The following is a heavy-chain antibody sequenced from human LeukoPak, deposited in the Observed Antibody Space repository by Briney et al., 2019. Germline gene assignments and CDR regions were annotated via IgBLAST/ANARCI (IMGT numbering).Heavy chain of an antibody. V-gene: IGHV4-61*02. CDR2: IYTSGST. CDR3: ARHPTTYYYDSSGYFLPVLEPLDY. Sequence: SQTLSLTCTVSGGSISSSSYYWSWIRQPAGKGLEWIGRIYTSGSTNYNPSLKSRVTISVDTSKNQFSLKLSSVTAADTAVYYCARHPTTYYYDSSGYFLPVLEPLDYWGQGTLVTVSS. CDR1: GGSISSSSYY. J-gene: IGHJ4*02. D-gene: IGHD3-22*01.